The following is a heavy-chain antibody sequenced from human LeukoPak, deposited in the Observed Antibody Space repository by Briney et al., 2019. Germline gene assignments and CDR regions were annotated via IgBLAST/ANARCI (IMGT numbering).Heavy chain of an antibody. CDR3: ASEGTNCTNGVCYRGDY. V-gene: IGHV4-59*08. J-gene: IGHJ4*02. CDR1: GGSISSYY. D-gene: IGHD2-8*01. Sequence: SETLSLTRTVSGGSISSYYWSWIRQPPGKGLEGIGYVYYSGSTNYNPPLQSRVTTSVDTSTNQFSLTLSSATAADTAVYYCASEGTNCTNGVCYRGDYWGQATLVTVSS. CDR2: VYYSGST.